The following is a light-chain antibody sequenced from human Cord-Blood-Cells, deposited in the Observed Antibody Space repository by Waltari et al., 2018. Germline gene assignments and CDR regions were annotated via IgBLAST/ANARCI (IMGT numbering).Light chain of an antibody. Sequence: QSALTQPASVSGSPGQSITISCTGTSSDVGGYNYVSWYQQHPGKAPKLMIYDVSKRPSGVSNRFSGSKSGNTAPLTISELQAEDEADYYCSSYTSSSTWVFGGGTKLTVL. CDR2: DVS. J-gene: IGLJ3*02. CDR3: SSYTSSSTWV. V-gene: IGLV2-14*01. CDR1: SSDVGGYNY.